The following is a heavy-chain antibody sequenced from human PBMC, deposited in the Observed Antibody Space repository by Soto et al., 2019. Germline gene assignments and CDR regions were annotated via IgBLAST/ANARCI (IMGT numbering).Heavy chain of an antibody. V-gene: IGHV3-13*01. CDR3: ARMIGYCSGGSCSVGAFDI. CDR2: IGTAGDT. Sequence: HLGGSLRLSCAASGFTFSSYDMHWVRQATGKGLEWVSAIGTAGDTYYPGSVKGRFTISRENAKNSLYLQMNSLRAGDTAVYYCARMIGYCSGGSCSVGAFDIWGQGTMVTVSS. D-gene: IGHD2-15*01. J-gene: IGHJ3*02. CDR1: GFTFSSYD.